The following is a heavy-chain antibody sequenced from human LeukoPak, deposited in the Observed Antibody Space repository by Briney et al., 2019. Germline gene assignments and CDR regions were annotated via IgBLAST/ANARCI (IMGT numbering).Heavy chain of an antibody. CDR2: IYPGDSDT. CDR3: ATRSSIAAPTGYYYYYMDV. Sequence: GESLKISCKCSGYSFTSYRIGWVRQMPGKGLEWMGIIYPGDSDTRYSPSFQGQVTISADKSISTAYLQWSSLKASDTAMYYCATRSSIAAPTGYYYYYMDVWGKGTTVTVSS. V-gene: IGHV5-51*01. J-gene: IGHJ6*03. CDR1: GYSFTSYR. D-gene: IGHD6-6*01.